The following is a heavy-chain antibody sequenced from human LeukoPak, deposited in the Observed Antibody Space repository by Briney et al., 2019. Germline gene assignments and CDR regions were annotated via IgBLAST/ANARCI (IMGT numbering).Heavy chain of an antibody. J-gene: IGHJ6*03. CDR3: ARATVTYYYYYMDV. CDR1: SGSISRYY. Sequence: SETLSLTCTVSSGSISRYYWTWIRQPPGKGLEWIGYIYYSGSTNYNPSLKSRVTISVDTSKNQFSLKLSSVTAADTAVYYCARATVTYYYYYMDVWGKGTTVTISS. D-gene: IGHD4-17*01. V-gene: IGHV4-59*01. CDR2: IYYSGST.